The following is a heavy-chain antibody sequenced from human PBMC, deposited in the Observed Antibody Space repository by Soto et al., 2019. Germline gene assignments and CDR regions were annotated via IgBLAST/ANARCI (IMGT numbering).Heavy chain of an antibody. CDR1: GFTFSDYY. V-gene: IGHV3-11*01. CDR3: ARDLGLDREYSSSPLSYYGMDV. J-gene: IGHJ6*02. D-gene: IGHD6-6*01. Sequence: QVQLVESGGGLVKPGGSLRLSCAASGFTFSDYYMNWIRQAPGKGLEWVSYITSSGRTTYYADSVKGRFTISRDNAKNSLYLQMTSLSAEDTAVYYCARDLGLDREYSSSPLSYYGMDVWGQGTTVTVSS. CDR2: ITSSGRTT.